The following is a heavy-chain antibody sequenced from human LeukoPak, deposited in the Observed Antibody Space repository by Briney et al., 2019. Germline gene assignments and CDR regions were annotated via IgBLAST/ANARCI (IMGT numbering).Heavy chain of an antibody. CDR2: ISGSGGST. CDR1: GFTFSSYA. D-gene: IGHD1-26*01. J-gene: IGHJ4*02. Sequence: GGSLRLSCAASGFTFSSYAMSWVRQAPGKGLEWVSAISGSGGSTYYADSVKGRFTISRDNSKNTLYLQMNSLRAEDTAVYYCAKDSGSYLVYRPVDYWGQGTLVTVSS. CDR3: AKDSGSYLVYRPVDY. V-gene: IGHV3-23*01.